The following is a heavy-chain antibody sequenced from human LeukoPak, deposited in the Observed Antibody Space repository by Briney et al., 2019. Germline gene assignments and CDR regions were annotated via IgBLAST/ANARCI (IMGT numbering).Heavy chain of an antibody. Sequence: PSETLSLTCTVSGGSISSSSYYWGWIPQPPGKGLEWIGSIYYSGSTYYNPSLKSRVTISVDTSKNQFSLKLSSVTAADTAVYYCARRPIVVVPPGTWFDPWGQGTLVTVSS. CDR2: IYYSGST. V-gene: IGHV4-39*01. CDR3: ARRPIVVVPPGTWFDP. D-gene: IGHD2-2*01. J-gene: IGHJ5*02. CDR1: GGSISSSSYY.